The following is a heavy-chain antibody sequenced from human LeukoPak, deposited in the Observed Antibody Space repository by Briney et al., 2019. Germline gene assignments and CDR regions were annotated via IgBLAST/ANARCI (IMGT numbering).Heavy chain of an antibody. CDR2: IYPSDSDT. J-gene: IGHJ3*02. CDR3: ARRNYDSHDAFDI. D-gene: IGHD3-22*01. V-gene: IGHV5-51*01. CDR1: GYSFTSYW. Sequence: GESLKISCKGSGYSFTSYWVGWVRQMPGKGLEWMGIIYPSDSDTRYGPSFQGQVTISADKSINTAYLQWSSLKASDTAMYYCARRNYDSHDAFDIWGQGTMVTVSS.